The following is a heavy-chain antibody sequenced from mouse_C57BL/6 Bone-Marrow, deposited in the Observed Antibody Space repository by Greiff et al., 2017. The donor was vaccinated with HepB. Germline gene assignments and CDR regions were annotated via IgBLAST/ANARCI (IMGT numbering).Heavy chain of an antibody. J-gene: IGHJ4*01. V-gene: IGHV1-53*01. CDR2: INPSNGGT. CDR1: GYTFTSYW. Sequence: QVQLQQPGTELVKPGASVKLSCKASGYTFTSYWMHWVKQRPGQGLEWIGNINPSNGGTNYNEKFKSKATLTVDKSSSTAYMQLSSLTAEDSAVYYCARNSGLRRAMDYWGQGTSVTVSS. D-gene: IGHD2-4*01. CDR3: ARNSGLRRAMDY.